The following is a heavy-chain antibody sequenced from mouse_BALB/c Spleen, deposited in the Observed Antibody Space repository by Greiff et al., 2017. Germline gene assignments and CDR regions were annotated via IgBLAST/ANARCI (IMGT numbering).Heavy chain of an antibody. CDR1: GFAFSSYD. CDR2: ISSGGGST. J-gene: IGHJ4*01. Sequence: DVQLQESGGGLVKPGGSLKLSCAASGFAFSSYDMSWVRQTPEKRLEWVAYISSGGGSTYYPDTVKGRFTISRDNAKNTLYLQMSSLKSEDTAMYYCARHHYYGSSYAMDYWGQGTSVTVSS. V-gene: IGHV5-12-1*01. CDR3: ARHHYYGSSYAMDY. D-gene: IGHD1-1*01.